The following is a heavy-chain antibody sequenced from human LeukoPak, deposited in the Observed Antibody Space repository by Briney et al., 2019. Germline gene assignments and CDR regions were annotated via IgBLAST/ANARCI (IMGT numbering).Heavy chain of an antibody. D-gene: IGHD5-18*01. J-gene: IGHJ4*02. CDR3: ARGRYSYGLYYFDY. V-gene: IGHV3-48*03. CDR2: TSSSGNTI. CDR1: GFTFSSYE. Sequence: GGSLRLSCAASGFTFSSYEMNWVRQAPGKGLEWVSYTSSSGNTIYYADSVKGRFTISRDNAKSSLYLQMNSLRAEDTAVYYCARGRYSYGLYYFDYWGQGTLVTVSS.